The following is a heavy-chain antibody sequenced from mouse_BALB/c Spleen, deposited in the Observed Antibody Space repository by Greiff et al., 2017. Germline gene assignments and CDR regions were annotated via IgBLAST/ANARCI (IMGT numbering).Heavy chain of an antibody. V-gene: IGHV1-20*02. Sequence: VQLQQSGPELVKPGASVKISCKASGYSFTGYFMNWVMQSHGKSLEWIGRINPYNGDTFYNQKFKGKATLTVDKSSSPAHMELRSLASEDAAVYYSAREGNAWFAYWGQGTLVTVAA. CDR1: GYSFTGYF. CDR2: INPYNGDT. J-gene: IGHJ3*01. D-gene: IGHD2-1*01. CDR3: AREGNAWFAY.